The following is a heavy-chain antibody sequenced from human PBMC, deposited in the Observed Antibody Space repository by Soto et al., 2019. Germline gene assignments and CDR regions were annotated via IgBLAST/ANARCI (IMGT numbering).Heavy chain of an antibody. D-gene: IGHD1-26*01. J-gene: IGHJ5*01. V-gene: IGHV4-39*01. Sequence: SETLSLTCTMSGGSISSSSYFWVWIRQPPGKGLDWIGTVYFTGNTFYNPSLKSRVTMSVDTSKNQLSLQLNSVTPDDTAVYYCVRLIGNSWLDSWGQGTLVTV. CDR2: VYFTGNT. CDR3: VRLIGNSWLDS. CDR1: GGSISSSSYF.